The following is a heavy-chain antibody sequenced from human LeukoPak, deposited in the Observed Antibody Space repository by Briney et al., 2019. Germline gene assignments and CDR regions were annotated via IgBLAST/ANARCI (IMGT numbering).Heavy chain of an antibody. CDR2: ISGSGGNT. Sequence: SGISGSGGNTYYADSVKGRFTISRDNSKKTVYLQMNSLRAEETAVYYCAKDLSSVTAIYGMDVWGQGTTVTVSS. J-gene: IGHJ6*02. V-gene: IGHV3-23*01. D-gene: IGHD2-21*02. CDR3: AKDLSSVTAIYGMDV.